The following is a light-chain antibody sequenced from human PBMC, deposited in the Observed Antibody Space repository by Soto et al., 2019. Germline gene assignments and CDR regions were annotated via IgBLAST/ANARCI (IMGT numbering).Light chain of an antibody. CDR2: AAS. J-gene: IGKJ1*01. CDR1: QGISNY. CDR3: QKYSYPPT. V-gene: IGKV1-27*01. Sequence: DIQMTQSPSSLSASVGDRVTITCRASQGISNYLAWYQQKPGKAPKLLIYAASTLQAGVSSRFSGSGSGTVITLTISRLQAEDVATYYCQKYSYPPTFGQGTKVEIK.